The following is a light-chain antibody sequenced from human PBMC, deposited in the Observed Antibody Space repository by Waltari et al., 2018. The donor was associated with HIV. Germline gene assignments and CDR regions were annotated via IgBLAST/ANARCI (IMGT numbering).Light chain of an antibody. J-gene: IGLJ2*01. Sequence: QSVLTQPPSASGTPGQRVTISCSGSSSNIGSNYVYWYQQLPGTAPKLLIYRNNRRPSGVPYRSAGSKSGTSASLASSVLRSEDEADYYCAAWDDSLSGLVFGGGTKLTVL. V-gene: IGLV1-47*01. CDR1: SSNIGSNY. CDR2: RNN. CDR3: AAWDDSLSGLV.